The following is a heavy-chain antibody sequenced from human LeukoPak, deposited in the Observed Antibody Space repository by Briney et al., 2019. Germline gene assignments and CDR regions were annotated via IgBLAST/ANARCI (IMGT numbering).Heavy chain of an antibody. CDR2: IYYSGGT. V-gene: IGHV4-59*08. D-gene: IGHD2/OR15-2a*01. CDR1: GGSISSYY. Sequence: SETLSLTCTVSGGSISSYYWSWIRQPPGKGLEWIGYIYYSGGTYYNPSLQSRVTISVDASKSQFSLHLSSVTAADTALYYCARIIVVTSTDYFDSWGQGTLVTVSS. J-gene: IGHJ4*02. CDR3: ARIIVVTSTDYFDS.